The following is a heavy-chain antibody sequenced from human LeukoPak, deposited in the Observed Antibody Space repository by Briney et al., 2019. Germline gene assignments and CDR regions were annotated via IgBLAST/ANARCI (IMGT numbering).Heavy chain of an antibody. CDR3: ARGGRGSSAFDI. D-gene: IGHD3-10*01. CDR1: GGSFSDYY. J-gene: IGHJ3*02. V-gene: IGHV4-34*01. Sequence: SETLSLTCAVYGGSFSDYYWTWIRQPPGKGLEWIGEINHSGSTNYSPSLKSRVSISVDTSKNQFSLNLSSVTAADTAVYYCARGGRGSSAFDIWGQGTMVTVSS. CDR2: INHSGST.